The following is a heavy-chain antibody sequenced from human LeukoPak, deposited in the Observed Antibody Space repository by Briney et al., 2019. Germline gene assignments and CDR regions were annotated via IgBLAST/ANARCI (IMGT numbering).Heavy chain of an antibody. CDR3: ATERYFDWLLFK. Sequence: SVKVSCKASGGTFSSYAISWVRQAPGQGLEWMGGIIPIFGTANYAQKFQGRVTITADKSTSTAYMELSSLRSEDTAVYYCATERYFDWLLFKWGQGTLVTVSS. D-gene: IGHD3-9*01. CDR1: GGTFSSYA. CDR2: IIPIFGTA. J-gene: IGHJ4*02. V-gene: IGHV1-69*06.